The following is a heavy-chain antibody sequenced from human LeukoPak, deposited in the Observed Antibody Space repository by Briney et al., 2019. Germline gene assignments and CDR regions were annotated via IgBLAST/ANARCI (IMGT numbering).Heavy chain of an antibody. V-gene: IGHV3-48*04. D-gene: IGHD3-10*01. CDR2: ISSSSSTI. CDR3: ARDRMVRGVLNYYYYYGMDV. Sequence: PGGALRLSCAASGFTFSSYSMNWVRQAPGKGLEWVSYISSSSSTIYYADSVKGRFTISRDNAKNSLYLQMNSLRAEDTAVYYCARDRMVRGVLNYYYYYGMDVWGQGTTVTVSS. J-gene: IGHJ6*02. CDR1: GFTFSSYS.